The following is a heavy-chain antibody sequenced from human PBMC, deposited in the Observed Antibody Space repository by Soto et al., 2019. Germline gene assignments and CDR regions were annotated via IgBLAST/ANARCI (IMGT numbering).Heavy chain of an antibody. Sequence: ASVKVSCKASGYTFTSYGISWVRQAPGQGLEWMGIINPSGGSTSYAQKFQGRVTMTRDTSTSTVYMELSSLRSEDTAVYYCARCVPSGWPEGAFDIWGQGTMVTVSS. CDR2: INPSGGST. V-gene: IGHV1-46*03. J-gene: IGHJ3*02. D-gene: IGHD6-19*01. CDR1: GYTFTSYG. CDR3: ARCVPSGWPEGAFDI.